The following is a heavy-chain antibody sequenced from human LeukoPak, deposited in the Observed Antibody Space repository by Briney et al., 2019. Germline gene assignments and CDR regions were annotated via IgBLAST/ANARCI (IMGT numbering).Heavy chain of an antibody. D-gene: IGHD3-22*01. CDR3: AREKIADSSNDY. CDR2: IYTSGST. CDR1: GGSISSGSYY. Sequence: SQTLSLTCTVSGGSISSGSYYWSWIRQPAGKGLEWIGRIYTSGSTNYNPSLKSRVTISVDTSKNQFSLKLSSVTAADTAVYYCAREKIADSSNDYWGQGTLVTVSS. J-gene: IGHJ4*02. V-gene: IGHV4-61*02.